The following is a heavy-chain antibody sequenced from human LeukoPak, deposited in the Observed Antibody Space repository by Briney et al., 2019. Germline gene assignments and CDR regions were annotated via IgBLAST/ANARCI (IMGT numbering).Heavy chain of an antibody. CDR3: TRGGIWGMDV. Sequence: GGSLRLSCVASGFTFNNYWMTWVRQAPGKGLDWVATIKHDGNEKYYVDSVKGRFTISRDDGKNSLYLQMNSLRAEDTAVYYCTRGGIWGMDVWGQGTTVIVSS. CDR2: IKHDGNEK. J-gene: IGHJ6*02. D-gene: IGHD1-26*01. CDR1: GFTFNNYW. V-gene: IGHV3-7*01.